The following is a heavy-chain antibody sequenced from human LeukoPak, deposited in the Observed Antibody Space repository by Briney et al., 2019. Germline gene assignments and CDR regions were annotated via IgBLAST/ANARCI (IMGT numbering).Heavy chain of an antibody. CDR1: GYTFTSYG. CDR2: ISAYNGNT. J-gene: IGHJ4*02. Sequence: ASVKVSCKASGYTFTSYGISWVRQAPGQGLEWMGWISAYNGNTNYAQKLQDRVTMTTDTSTSTAYMELRSLRSDDTAVYYCARDIVATISSDYWGQGTLVTVSS. V-gene: IGHV1-18*01. CDR3: ARDIVATISSDY. D-gene: IGHD5-12*01.